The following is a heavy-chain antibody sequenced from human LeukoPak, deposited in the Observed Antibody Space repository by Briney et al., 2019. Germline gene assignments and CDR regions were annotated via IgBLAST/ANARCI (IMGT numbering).Heavy chain of an antibody. CDR1: GFPFSSYS. V-gene: IGHV3-48*01. CDR3: AKGHYYGSGSYYSVDY. J-gene: IGHJ4*02. Sequence: GGSLRLSCAASGFPFSSYSMNWVRQAPGKGLEWVSYIGSRSNTIYYADSVKGRFTISRDNAKNSLYLQMNSLRAEDTAVYYCAKGHYYGSGSYYSVDYWGQGTLVTVSS. D-gene: IGHD3-10*01. CDR2: IGSRSNTI.